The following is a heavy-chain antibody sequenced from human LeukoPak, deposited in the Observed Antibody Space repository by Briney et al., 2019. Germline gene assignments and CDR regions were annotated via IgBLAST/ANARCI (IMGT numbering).Heavy chain of an antibody. Sequence: KPSETLSLTCTVSGGSISSYYWSWIRQSPGKGLEWFGYIYYSGSTNDNPSLKSRVTISVDTSKNQFSLKLSSVAAADTAVYYCARVPGYSGSGNYFEHWYIDLWGRGTLVTVSS. CDR3: ARVPGYSGSGNYFEHWYIDL. D-gene: IGHD3-10*01. CDR1: GGSISSYY. CDR2: IYYSGST. J-gene: IGHJ2*01. V-gene: IGHV4-59*01.